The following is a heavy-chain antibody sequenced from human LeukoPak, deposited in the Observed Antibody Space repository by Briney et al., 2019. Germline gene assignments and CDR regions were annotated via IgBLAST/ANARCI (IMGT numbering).Heavy chain of an antibody. D-gene: IGHD7-27*01. J-gene: IGHJ3*02. CDR1: GGSISSSSYY. CDR2: IYYSGST. Sequence: PSETLSLTCTVSGGSISSSSYYWGWIRQPPGKGLEWIGSIYYSGSTYYNPSLKSRVTISVDTSKNQFSLKLSSVTAADTAVYYCARPFYNWGTKQGAFDIWGQGTMVTVSS. V-gene: IGHV4-39*07. CDR3: ARPFYNWGTKQGAFDI.